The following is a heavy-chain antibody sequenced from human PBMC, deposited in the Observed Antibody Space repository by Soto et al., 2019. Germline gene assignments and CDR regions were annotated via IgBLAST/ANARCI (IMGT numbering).Heavy chain of an antibody. CDR3: ARDGIAVAGTGRFIFDY. Sequence: QVQLVESGGGVVQPGRSLRLSCAASGFTFSSYAMHWVRQAPGKGLEWVAVISYDGSNKYYADSVKGRFTISRDNSKNTLYLQMNSPRAEDTAVYYCARDGIAVAGTGRFIFDYWGQGTLVTVSS. D-gene: IGHD6-19*01. CDR2: ISYDGSNK. J-gene: IGHJ4*02. V-gene: IGHV3-30-3*01. CDR1: GFTFSSYA.